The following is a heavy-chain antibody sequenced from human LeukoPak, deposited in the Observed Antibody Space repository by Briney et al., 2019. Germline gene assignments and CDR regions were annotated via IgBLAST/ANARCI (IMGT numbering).Heavy chain of an antibody. Sequence: GGSLRLSCAASGFTFSSYGMHWVRQAPGKGLEWVAVIWYDGSNKYYADSVKGRLTISRDNSKNTLYLQMNSLRAEDTAVYYCAKCGEWGQLLDQYIDYWGQGTLVTVSS. D-gene: IGHD2-2*01. V-gene: IGHV3-33*06. CDR3: AKCGEWGQLLDQYIDY. J-gene: IGHJ4*02. CDR2: IWYDGSNK. CDR1: GFTFSSYG.